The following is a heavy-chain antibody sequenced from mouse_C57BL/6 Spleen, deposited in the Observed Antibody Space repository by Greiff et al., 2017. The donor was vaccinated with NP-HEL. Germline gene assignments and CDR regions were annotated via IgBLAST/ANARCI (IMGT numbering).Heavy chain of an antibody. CDR3: ARDYGSSYYFDD. CDR1: GYTFTSYW. CDR2: IDPSDSYT. D-gene: IGHD1-1*01. V-gene: IGHV1-69*01. J-gene: IGHJ2*01. Sequence: VQLQQPGAELVMPGASVKLSCKASGYTFTSYWMHWVKQRPGQGLEWIGEIDPSDSYTNYNQKFKGKSTLTVDKSSSTAYMQLSSLTSEDSAVYYCARDYGSSYYFDDWGQGTTLTVSS.